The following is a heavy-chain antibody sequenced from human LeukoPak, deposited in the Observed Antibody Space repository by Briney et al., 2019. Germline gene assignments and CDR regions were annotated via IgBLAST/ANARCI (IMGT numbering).Heavy chain of an antibody. Sequence: SEILSLTCTVSGGSISTYYWSWIRRPPGKGLEWIGYIYYNGSTNYNPSLKSRVTISVDTSKNQFSLKLSSVTAADTAVYYCARGPLGDEFADAFDIWGQGTMVTVSS. V-gene: IGHV4-59*01. CDR2: IYYNGST. D-gene: IGHD4-17*01. J-gene: IGHJ3*02. CDR1: GGSISTYY. CDR3: ARGPLGDEFADAFDI.